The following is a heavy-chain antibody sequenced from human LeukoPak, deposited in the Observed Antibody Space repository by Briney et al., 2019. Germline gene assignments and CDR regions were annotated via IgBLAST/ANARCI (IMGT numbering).Heavy chain of an antibody. V-gene: IGHV3-30*19. CDR2: ISYDGSIK. CDR1: GFTFSSYG. D-gene: IGHD3-16*01. CDR3: ATELRLGELPSQD. J-gene: IGHJ4*02. Sequence: GGSLRLSCAASGFTFSSYGMHWVRQAPGKGLEWVAVISYDGSIKYYADSEKGRFTISRDNSKNTLYLQMNSLRTEDTAVYYCATELRLGELPSQDWGQGTLVTVSS.